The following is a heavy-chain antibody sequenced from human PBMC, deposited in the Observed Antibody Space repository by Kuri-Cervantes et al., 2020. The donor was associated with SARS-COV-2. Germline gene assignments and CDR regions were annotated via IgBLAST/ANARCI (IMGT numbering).Heavy chain of an antibody. CDR2: ISSSSSTI. J-gene: IGHJ4*02. CDR1: GFTFSSYS. CDR3: ARDRYSSSWDY. D-gene: IGHD6-6*01. Sequence: GGSLRLSCAASGFTFSSYSMNWVRQAPGKGLEWVSYISSSSSTIYYADSVKGRFTISRDNAKNSLYQQMNSLRDEDTAVYYCARDRYSSSWDYWGQGTLVTVSS. V-gene: IGHV3-48*02.